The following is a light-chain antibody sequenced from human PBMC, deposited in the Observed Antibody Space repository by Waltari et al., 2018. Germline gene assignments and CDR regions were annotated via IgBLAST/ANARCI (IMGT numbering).Light chain of an antibody. CDR3: QQRSDLPPIT. Sequence: IVLTQSPATLSLSPGERATLSCRASQTISTYLAWYQQKPGQAPVLLISDASYRATGIPARFSGSGSGTDFTLTISSLEPEDFAVYYCQQRSDLPPITFGQGTKVEI. J-gene: IGKJ1*01. V-gene: IGKV3-11*01. CDR1: QTISTY. CDR2: DAS.